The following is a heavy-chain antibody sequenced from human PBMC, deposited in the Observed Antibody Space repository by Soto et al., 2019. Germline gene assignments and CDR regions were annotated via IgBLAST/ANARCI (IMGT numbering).Heavy chain of an antibody. J-gene: IGHJ5*01. CDR3: AFPERYSSSSYNS. CDR2: ISAYNGNT. V-gene: IGHV1-18*01. Sequence: ASVKVSCKASGYTFTSYGISWVRQAPGQGLEWMGWISAYNGNTNYAQKLQGRVTMTTDTSTSTAYMELRSLRSDDTAVYYCAFPERYSSSSYNSWAREPLLPFPS. D-gene: IGHD6-6*01. CDR1: GYTFTSYG.